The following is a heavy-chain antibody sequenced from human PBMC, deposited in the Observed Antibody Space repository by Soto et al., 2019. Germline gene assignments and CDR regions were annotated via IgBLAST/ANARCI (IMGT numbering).Heavy chain of an antibody. V-gene: IGHV3-64D*06. D-gene: IGHD2-2*02. CDR1: GFTFNSYA. CDR3: VKALSARYNSAKAFDV. CDR2: IGTGGSNT. J-gene: IGHJ3*01. Sequence: GGSLRLSCSASGFTFNSYAMHWVRQAPGKGLEYVSGIGTGGSNTYYADSVSGRFTISRDSSTNTLYLQMSSPTADDTAVYYCVKALSARYNSAKAFDVWGQGTMVTVSS.